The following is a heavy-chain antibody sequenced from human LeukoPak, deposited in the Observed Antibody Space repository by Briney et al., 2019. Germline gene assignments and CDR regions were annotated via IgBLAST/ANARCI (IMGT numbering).Heavy chain of an antibody. V-gene: IGHV3-20*04. D-gene: IGHD3-9*01. J-gene: IGHJ6*03. Sequence: TGGSLRLSCAASGFTFDDYGMSWVRQAPGEGGEWGSGINWNGGSTGYADSVKGRFTISRDNAKNSLYLQMNSLRAEDTALYYCARHFESYYYIDVWGKGTTVTAAS. CDR2: INWNGGST. CDR1: GFTFDDYG. CDR3: ARHFESYYYIDV.